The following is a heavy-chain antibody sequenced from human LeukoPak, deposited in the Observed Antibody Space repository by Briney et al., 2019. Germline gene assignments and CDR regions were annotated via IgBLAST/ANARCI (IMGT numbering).Heavy chain of an antibody. V-gene: IGHV1-2*02. CDR1: GYTFTGYY. J-gene: IGHJ3*02. CDR3: ARGRTTSCYSGCAFDI. D-gene: IGHD2-2*02. Sequence: ASVTVSCKASGYTFTGYYMHWVRQAPGQGLEWMGWINPKNGGTNYVQKFQGRVTMTRETSISTAYMELSSLGSDDTAFFCCARGRTTSCYSGCAFDIWGQGTMVTVSS. CDR2: INPKNGGT.